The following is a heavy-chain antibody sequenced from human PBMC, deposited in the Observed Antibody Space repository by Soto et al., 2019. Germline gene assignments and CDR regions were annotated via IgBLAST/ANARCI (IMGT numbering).Heavy chain of an antibody. J-gene: IGHJ6*02. V-gene: IGHV4-59*01. Sequence: QVQLQESGPGLVKPSETLSLTCTVSGGSISSYYWSWIRQPPGKGLEWIGYIYYSGSTNYNPSLKSRVTISVDTSKNQFSLKLSSVTAADTAVYYCASSNIAAAGFYYYGMDVRGRGTTVTVSS. CDR1: GGSISSYY. CDR3: ASSNIAAAGFYYYGMDV. CDR2: IYYSGST. D-gene: IGHD6-13*01.